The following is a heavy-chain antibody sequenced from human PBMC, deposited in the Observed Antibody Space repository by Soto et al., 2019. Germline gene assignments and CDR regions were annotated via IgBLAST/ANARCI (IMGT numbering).Heavy chain of an antibody. J-gene: IGHJ4*02. CDR3: ARDVGYGLIDY. CDR2: INAYNGNT. V-gene: IGHV1-18*01. D-gene: IGHD5-18*01. CDR1: GYTFASYG. Sequence: ASVEVSCKASGYTFASYGISWVRQAPGQGLEWMGWINAYNGNTNYAQKLQGRVTMTTDTSTSTAYMELRSLRSDGTAVYYCARDVGYGLIDYWGQGTLVTVSS.